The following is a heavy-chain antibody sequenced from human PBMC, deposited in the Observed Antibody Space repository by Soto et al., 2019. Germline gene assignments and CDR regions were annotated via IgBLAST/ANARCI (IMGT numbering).Heavy chain of an antibody. CDR1: GGSISWGGYY. CDR2: IYYSGST. D-gene: IGHD2-2*01. CDR3: ARDIRSYCSSTSCPRPYYYYGMDV. Sequence: SEILSLTCTVCGGSISWGGYYCSWFRQHPWKGLWWIGDIYYSGSTYYNPSLKSLVTISLDTSKNQFSLKLSSVTAADTAVYYCARDIRSYCSSTSCPRPYYYYGMDVWGQGTTVT. J-gene: IGHJ6*02. V-gene: IGHV4-31*01.